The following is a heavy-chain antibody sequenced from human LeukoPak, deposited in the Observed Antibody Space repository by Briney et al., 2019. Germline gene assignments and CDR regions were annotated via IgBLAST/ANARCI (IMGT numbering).Heavy chain of an antibody. V-gene: IGHV3-23*01. Sequence: GGSLRLSCAASGFTFSSYAMSWVRQAPGKGLEWVSAISGSGGSTYYADSVKGRFTISRDNSKNTLYLQMNSLRAEDTAVYYGAKALAYGSGSYSAFDIWGQGTMVTVSS. CDR3: AKALAYGSGSYSAFDI. CDR1: GFTFSSYA. D-gene: IGHD3-10*01. J-gene: IGHJ3*02. CDR2: ISGSGGST.